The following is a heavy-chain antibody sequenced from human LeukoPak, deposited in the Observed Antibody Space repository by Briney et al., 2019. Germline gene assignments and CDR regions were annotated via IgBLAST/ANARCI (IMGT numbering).Heavy chain of an antibody. V-gene: IGHV1-69*13. Sequence: SVKVSCKASGGTFSSYAISWVRQAPGQGVEWMGGIIPIFGTANYAQKFQGRVTITADESTSTAYMELSSLRSEDTAVYYCARGKMELQDAFDIWGQGTMVTVSS. CDR3: ARGKMELQDAFDI. D-gene: IGHD1-26*01. CDR1: GGTFSSYA. CDR2: IIPIFGTA. J-gene: IGHJ3*02.